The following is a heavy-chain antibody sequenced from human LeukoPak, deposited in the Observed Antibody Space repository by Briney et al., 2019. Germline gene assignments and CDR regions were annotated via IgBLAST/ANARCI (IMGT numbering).Heavy chain of an antibody. CDR2: ISANNDNT. CDR1: GYVFAAYG. J-gene: IGHJ3*02. V-gene: IGHV1-18*01. CDR3: ARDSAYRNALDAFDI. D-gene: IGHD5-18*01. Sequence: ASVKVSCKASGYVFAAYGISWVRQAPGQGLEWMGWISANNDNTDYAQNLQGRVTMTTDTSTTTAFMELRNLRSDDTAVYYCARDSAYRNALDAFDIWGQGTMVIVSS.